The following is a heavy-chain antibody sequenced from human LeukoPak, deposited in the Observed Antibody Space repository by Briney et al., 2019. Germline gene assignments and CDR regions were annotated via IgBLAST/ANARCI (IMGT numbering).Heavy chain of an antibody. V-gene: IGHV4-59*08. CDR1: GGSINSYF. Sequence: SETLSLTCTVSGGSINSYFWSWIRQSPGEGLEWIGYIYYSGDTNYNPSLKSRVTISVDTSKNQFSLKLRSVTAADTAVYYCARHVLGSESYFDYWGQGTLFTVSS. CDR2: IYYSGDT. CDR3: ARHVLGSESYFDY. J-gene: IGHJ4*02. D-gene: IGHD3-16*01.